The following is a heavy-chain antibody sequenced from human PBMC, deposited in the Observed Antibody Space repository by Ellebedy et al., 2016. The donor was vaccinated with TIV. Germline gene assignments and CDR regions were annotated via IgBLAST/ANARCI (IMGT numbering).Heavy chain of an antibody. CDR2: INFSSRYK. CDR3: ARDRGDYSISGP. D-gene: IGHD4-11*01. J-gene: IGHJ5*02. Sequence: GGSLRLXCVASGFTISNYTMTWVRQAPGKGLQWVSAINFSSRYKDYPDSLQGRFTISRDNTRNTLYLQMNSLRGEDTAVYFCARDRGDYSISGPWGQGTLVTVSS. CDR1: GFTISNYT. V-gene: IGHV3-21*01.